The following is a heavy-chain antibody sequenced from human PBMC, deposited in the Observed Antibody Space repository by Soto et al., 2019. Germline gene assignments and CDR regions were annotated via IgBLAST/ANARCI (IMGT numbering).Heavy chain of an antibody. CDR1: GGSFSGYY. V-gene: IGHV4-34*01. CDR3: ARGIAAAGTGY. CDR2: INHSGST. J-gene: IGHJ4*02. D-gene: IGHD6-13*01. Sequence: SSETLSLTCAVYGGSFSGYYWSWIRQPPGKGLEWIGEINHSGSTNYNPSLKSRVTISVDTSKNQFSLKLSSVTAADTAVYYCARGIAAAGTGYWGQGTLVTVYS.